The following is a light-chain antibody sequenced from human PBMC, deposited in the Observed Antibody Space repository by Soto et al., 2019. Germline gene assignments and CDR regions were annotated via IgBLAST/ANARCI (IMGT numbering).Light chain of an antibody. J-gene: IGKJ1*01. CDR3: PQYDSWP. Sequence: IVMTQSPATVSVSPGERATFSCRASQNIYSNIAWYQQRPGQAPRLLIYRASTRATGVPARFSGSGSGTDFTLTISRLEPEDFAVYSCPQYDSWPFGQGGKVDI. CDR2: RAS. CDR1: QNIYSN. V-gene: IGKV3-15*01.